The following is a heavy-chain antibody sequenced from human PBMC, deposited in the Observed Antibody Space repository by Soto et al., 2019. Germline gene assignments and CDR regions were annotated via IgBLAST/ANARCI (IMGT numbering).Heavy chain of an antibody. CDR1: GGSVSSGSYY. J-gene: IGHJ4*02. CDR2: IYYSGST. D-gene: IGHD6-19*01. V-gene: IGHV4-61*01. CDR3: ARIKLDSSGWWFGY. Sequence: QVQLQESGPGLVKPSETLSLTCTVSGGSVSSGSYYWSWIRQPPGKGLEWIGHIYYSGSTNYNPSLKSRVTMSLDTSKNQFSLKLSSVNAADTAVYYCARIKLDSSGWWFGYWGQGTLVTVSS.